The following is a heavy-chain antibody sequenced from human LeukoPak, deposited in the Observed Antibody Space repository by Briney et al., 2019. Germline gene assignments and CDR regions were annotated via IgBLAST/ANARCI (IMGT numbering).Heavy chain of an antibody. V-gene: IGHV6-1*01. CDR2: TCYRSKWYN. D-gene: IGHD3-10*01. J-gene: IGHJ4*02. CDR3: ARDWSAIKPSIWFGELLYPSLFDY. CDR1: GDSVSSNSAA. Sequence: SQTLSLTCAISGDSVSSNSAAWNWIRQSPSRGLEWLGRTCYRSKWYNDYAVSVKSRITINPDTSKNQFSLQLNSVTPEDTAVYYCARDWSAIKPSIWFGELLYPSLFDYWGQGTLVTVSS.